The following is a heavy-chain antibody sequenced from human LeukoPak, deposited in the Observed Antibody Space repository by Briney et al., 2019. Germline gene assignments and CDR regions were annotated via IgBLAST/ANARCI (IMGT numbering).Heavy chain of an antibody. CDR3: SRINYGGNSGYHFDY. Sequence: GGSLRLSCSPSGFNFNYFAMSWIRQAPGKRLKWVSTIGDSGSGGSYADSVRGRFTISRDNSKNMVYLQMHSLRVDDSAVYYCSRINYGGNSGYHFDYCGHGTLVTVSS. V-gene: IGHV3-23*01. D-gene: IGHD4-23*01. J-gene: IGHJ4*01. CDR2: IGDSGSGG. CDR1: GFNFNYFA.